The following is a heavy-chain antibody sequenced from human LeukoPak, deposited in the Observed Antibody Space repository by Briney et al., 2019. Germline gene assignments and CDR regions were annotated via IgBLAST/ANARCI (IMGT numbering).Heavy chain of an antibody. CDR1: SGSISSSSYY. CDR2: IYYSGST. Sequence: SETLSLTCTVSSGSISSSSYYWGWIRQPPGKGLEWIGSIYYSGSTYYNPSLKSRVTISVDTSKNQFSLKLSSVTAADTAVYYCARDSIFGVGYMDVWGKGTTVTVSS. CDR3: ARDSIFGVGYMDV. V-gene: IGHV4-39*07. D-gene: IGHD3-3*01. J-gene: IGHJ6*03.